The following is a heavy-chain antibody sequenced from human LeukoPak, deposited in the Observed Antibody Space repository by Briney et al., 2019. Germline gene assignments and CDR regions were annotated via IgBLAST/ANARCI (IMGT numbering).Heavy chain of an antibody. D-gene: IGHD3-16*01. Sequence: GGSLRLSCAASGFTFSSYWMHWVRQAPGKGLVWVSRINSDGSSTSYADSVKGRFTISRDNAKNTLYMQMNSLRAEDTAVYHCARDGGVAAKHFDYWGQGTLVTVSS. CDR2: INSDGSST. V-gene: IGHV3-74*01. CDR1: GFTFSSYW. CDR3: ARDGGVAAKHFDY. J-gene: IGHJ4*02.